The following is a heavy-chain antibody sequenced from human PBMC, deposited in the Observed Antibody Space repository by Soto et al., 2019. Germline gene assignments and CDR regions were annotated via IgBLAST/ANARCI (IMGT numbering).Heavy chain of an antibody. V-gene: IGHV3-23*01. D-gene: IGHD6-13*01. CDR3: AKDALAAAGTNWGLYRYFDY. CDR1: GFTFSSYA. Sequence: GGSLRLSCAASGFTFSSYAMSWVRQAPGKGLEWVSAISGSGGSTYYADSVKGRFTISRDNSKNTLYLQMNSLRAEDTAVYYCAKDALAAAGTNWGLYRYFDYWGQGTLVTVSS. CDR2: ISGSGGST. J-gene: IGHJ4*02.